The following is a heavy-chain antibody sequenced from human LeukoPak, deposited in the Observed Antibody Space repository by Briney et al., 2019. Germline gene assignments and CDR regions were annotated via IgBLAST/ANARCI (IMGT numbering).Heavy chain of an antibody. Sequence: SETLSLTCAVYGGSFSGYYWNWIRQPPGKGLEWIGEINHSGSTNYNPSLKSRVIISVDTSKNQFSPRLTSVTAADTALYYCAKLTCSSTFCPLDYWGQGTLVTVSS. CDR1: GGSFSGYY. CDR2: INHSGST. J-gene: IGHJ4*02. CDR3: AKLTCSSTFCPLDY. D-gene: IGHD2-2*01. V-gene: IGHV4-34*01.